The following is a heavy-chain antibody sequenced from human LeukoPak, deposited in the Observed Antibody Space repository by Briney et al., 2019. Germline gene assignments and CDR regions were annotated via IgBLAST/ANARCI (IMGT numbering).Heavy chain of an antibody. V-gene: IGHV4-34*01. Sequence: SETLSLTCAVYGGSLSGYYWSWIRQPPGKGLEWIGEINHSRSTNYNPSLKSRVTISVDTSKNQFSRKLSSVTAAHTAVYYCARGGRDYGDYPLFQHWGQGTLVTVSS. CDR2: INHSRST. D-gene: IGHD4-17*01. CDR1: GGSLSGYY. J-gene: IGHJ1*01. CDR3: ARGGRDYGDYPLFQH.